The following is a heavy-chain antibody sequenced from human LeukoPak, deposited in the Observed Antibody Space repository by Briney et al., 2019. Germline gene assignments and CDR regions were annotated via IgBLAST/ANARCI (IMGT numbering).Heavy chain of an antibody. J-gene: IGHJ4*02. D-gene: IGHD3-22*01. Sequence: ASVTVSCKASGYTFTSYYMHWVRQAPGQGLEWMGIINPSGGSTSYAQKFQGRVTMTRDTSTSTVYMELSSLRSEDTAVYYCARAYQPHSSGYPGVDYWGQGTLVTVSS. V-gene: IGHV1-46*01. CDR1: GYTFTSYY. CDR3: ARAYQPHSSGYPGVDY. CDR2: INPSGGST.